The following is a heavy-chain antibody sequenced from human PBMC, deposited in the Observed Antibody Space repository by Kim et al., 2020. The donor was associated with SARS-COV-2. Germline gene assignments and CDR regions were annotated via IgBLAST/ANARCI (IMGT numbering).Heavy chain of an antibody. J-gene: IGHJ6*02. V-gene: IGHV3-49*02. Sequence: SVKGRFTISRDDSKSIAYLQMNSLKTEDTAVYYCTYSSSSSFHYYYGMDVWGQGTTVTVSS. D-gene: IGHD6-6*01. CDR3: TYSSSSSFHYYYGMDV.